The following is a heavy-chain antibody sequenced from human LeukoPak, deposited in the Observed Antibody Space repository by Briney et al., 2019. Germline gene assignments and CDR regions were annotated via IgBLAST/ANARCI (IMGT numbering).Heavy chain of an antibody. CDR1: GFTFDDYA. CDR3: AKDIHYDILTGYPFDY. J-gene: IGHJ4*02. V-gene: IGHV3-9*01. D-gene: IGHD3-9*01. CDR2: ISWNSGSI. Sequence: GGSLRLSCAASGFTFDDYAMHWVRPAPGKGLEWVSGISWNSGSIGYADSVKGRFTISRDNAKNSLYLQMNSLRAEDTALYYCAKDIHYDILTGYPFDYWGQGTLVTVSS.